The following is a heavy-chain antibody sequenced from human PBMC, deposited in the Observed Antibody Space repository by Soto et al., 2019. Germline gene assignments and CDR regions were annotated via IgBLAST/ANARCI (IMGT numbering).Heavy chain of an antibody. Sequence: GGSLRISCEGSGFSFEKHAMSWVRQAPGKGLEWVAVISYDGSNKYYADSVKGRFTISRDNSKNTLYLQMNSLRAEDTAVYYCARSRREMATIYYSYGMDVGGQGPRVTVSS. D-gene: IGHD5-12*01. J-gene: IGHJ6*02. CDR1: GFSFEKHA. CDR2: ISYDGSNK. V-gene: IGHV3-30-3*01. CDR3: ARSRREMATIYYSYGMDV.